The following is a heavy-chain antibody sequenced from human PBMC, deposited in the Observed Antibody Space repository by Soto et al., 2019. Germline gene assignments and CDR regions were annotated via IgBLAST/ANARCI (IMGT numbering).Heavy chain of an antibody. Sequence: QVHLVQSGAEVKKPGASVNVSCKASGYIFTNYAIHWVRQAPGQRLEWMGRINAGDGNTGYSQNFQDRVTITRDTSASTAYMQLSSLTSEDSTLYFCARGSVSFDSWGQGTLVTVSS. CDR3: ARGSVSFDS. J-gene: IGHJ4*02. D-gene: IGHD3-10*01. CDR1: GYIFTNYA. V-gene: IGHV1-3*01. CDR2: INAGDGNT.